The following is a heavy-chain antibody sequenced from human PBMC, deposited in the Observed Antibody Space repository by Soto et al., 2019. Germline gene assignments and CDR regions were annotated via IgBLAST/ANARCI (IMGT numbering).Heavy chain of an antibody. Sequence: SETLPLTCTVSGGYVSSYHCSWIRQPPGKGLEWIGYIYYSGSTNYNPSLKSRVTISVDTSKNQFSLKLSSVTAADTAVYYCARHAYSSSYRVGPEKYYFDYWGQGTLVTVSS. CDR1: GGYVSSYH. D-gene: IGHD6-13*01. V-gene: IGHV4-59*08. CDR2: IYYSGST. J-gene: IGHJ4*02. CDR3: ARHAYSSSYRVGPEKYYFDY.